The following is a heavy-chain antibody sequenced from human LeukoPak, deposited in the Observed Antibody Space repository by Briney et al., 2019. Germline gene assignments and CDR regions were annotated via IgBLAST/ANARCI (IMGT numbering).Heavy chain of an antibody. Sequence: PGRSLRLSCAASGFTFSSYGMHWVRQAPGKGLEWVAVIWYDGSNKYYADSVKGRFTISRDNSKNTLYLQMNSLRAEDTAVYYCARVEVPAAIKSGAFDIWGQGTMVTVSS. CDR3: ARVEVPAAIKSGAFDI. V-gene: IGHV3-33*01. CDR1: GFTFSSYG. D-gene: IGHD2-2*01. J-gene: IGHJ3*02. CDR2: IWYDGSNK.